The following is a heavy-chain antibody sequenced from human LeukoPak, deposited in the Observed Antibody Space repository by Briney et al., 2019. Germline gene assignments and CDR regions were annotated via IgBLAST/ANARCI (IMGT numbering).Heavy chain of an antibody. CDR3: ARVSRFYVLNYYESSGYSAGWFDP. V-gene: IGHV1-18*01. J-gene: IGHJ5*02. CDR1: GYTFTSYG. D-gene: IGHD3-22*01. Sequence: GASVTVSCKASGYTFTSYGISWVRQAPGQGREWMGWISAYNGNTNYAQKLQGRVTMTSDTSTSTPYMELRSLRSDDTAVYYCARVSRFYVLNYYESSGYSAGWFDPGAQGTLVPVSS. CDR2: ISAYNGNT.